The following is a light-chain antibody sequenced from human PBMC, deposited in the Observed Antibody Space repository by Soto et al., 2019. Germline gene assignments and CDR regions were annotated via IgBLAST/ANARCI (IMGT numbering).Light chain of an antibody. J-gene: IGKJ1*01. CDR2: DAS. V-gene: IGKV1-5*01. CDR3: QQYNSYSPT. CDR1: QGISSW. Sequence: DIQMTQSPSTLSASVGDRGTITCRASQGISSWLAWYQQKTGKAPKLLIYDASSLESGVPSRFRGSGSGTEFTLTISRLQPDDFETYYCQQYNSYSPTFGQGTKVDIK.